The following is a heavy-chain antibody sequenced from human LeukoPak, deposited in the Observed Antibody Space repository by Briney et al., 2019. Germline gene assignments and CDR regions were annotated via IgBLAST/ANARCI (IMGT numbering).Heavy chain of an antibody. CDR3: ARSLSYSSSWSSDY. V-gene: IGHV1-2*06. J-gene: IGHJ4*02. D-gene: IGHD6-13*01. CDR1: GYTFTGYY. CDR2: INPNSGGT. Sequence: ASVKVSCKASGYTFTGYYMHWVRQAPGQGLEWMGRINPNSGGTNYAQKFQGRVTMTRDTSISTAYMELSRLRSDDTAAHYCARSLSYSSSWSSDYWGQGTLVTVSS.